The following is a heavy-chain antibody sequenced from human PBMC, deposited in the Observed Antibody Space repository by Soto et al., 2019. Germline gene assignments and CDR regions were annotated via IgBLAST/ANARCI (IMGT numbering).Heavy chain of an antibody. J-gene: IGHJ5*02. V-gene: IGHV3-30*18. Sequence: QVQLVESGGGVVQPGRSLRLSCAASGFTFSSYGMHWVRQAPGKGLEWVAVISYDGSNKYYADSVKGRFTISRDNSKNTRYLQMNSLRAEDTAVYYCAKDLIAAAGTGNWFDPWGQGTLVTVSS. D-gene: IGHD6-13*01. CDR3: AKDLIAAAGTGNWFDP. CDR1: GFTFSSYG. CDR2: ISYDGSNK.